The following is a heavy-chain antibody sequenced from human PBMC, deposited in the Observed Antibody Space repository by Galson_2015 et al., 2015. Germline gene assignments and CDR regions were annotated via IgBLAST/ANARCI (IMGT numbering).Heavy chain of an antibody. V-gene: IGHV3-74*01. J-gene: IGHJ3*02. CDR3: ASGRGYYEWDAFDI. Sequence: SLRLSCAASGFSFSNHWMHWVRQVPGMGLVWVSRISPDGSSTTYAASVQGRFTISRDNAKNMLFVQLNSLRAEDTAVYYCASGRGYYEWDAFDIWGQGTLVTVSS. CDR1: GFSFSNHW. CDR2: ISPDGSST. D-gene: IGHD3-3*01.